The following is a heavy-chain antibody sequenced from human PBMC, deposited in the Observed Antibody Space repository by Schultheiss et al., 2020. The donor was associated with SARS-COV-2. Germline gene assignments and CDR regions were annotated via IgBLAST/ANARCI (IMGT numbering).Heavy chain of an antibody. V-gene: IGHV3-7*01. CDR3: ASSHDYGDYPDAFDI. CDR2: IKQDGSEK. CDR1: GFTFSSYW. Sequence: GGSLRLSCAASGFTFSSYWMSWVRQAPGKGLEWVANIKQDGSEKYYVDSVKGRFTISRDNAKNSLYLQMNSLRAEDTAVYYCASSHDYGDYPDAFDIWGQGTMVTVSS. J-gene: IGHJ3*02. D-gene: IGHD4-17*01.